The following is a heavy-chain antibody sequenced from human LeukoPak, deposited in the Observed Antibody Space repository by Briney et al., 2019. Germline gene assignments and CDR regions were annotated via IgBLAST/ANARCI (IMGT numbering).Heavy chain of an antibody. V-gene: IGHV3-11*04. Sequence: GGSLRLSCAASGFTFSDYYMSWIRQAPGKGRGWVSYISSSGSTIYYADSVKGRFTISRDNAKNSLYLQMNSLRAEDTAVYYCARDEEELQSYFDYWGQGTLVTVSS. J-gene: IGHJ4*02. CDR1: GFTFSDYY. CDR3: ARDEEELQSYFDY. D-gene: IGHD1-26*01. CDR2: ISSSGSTI.